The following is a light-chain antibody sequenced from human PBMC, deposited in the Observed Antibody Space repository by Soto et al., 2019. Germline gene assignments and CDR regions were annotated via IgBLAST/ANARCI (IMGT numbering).Light chain of an antibody. J-gene: IGKJ1*01. CDR3: QQHGSSPWT. CDR2: GAS. V-gene: IGKV3-20*01. CDR1: QSVSSSY. Sequence: EIVMTQSPATLSLSPGERAPLSCRARQSVSSSYLAWYQQRPGQAPRLLIYGASIRATGIPDRFSGSGSGTDFTLTISRLEPEDFAVYFCQQHGSSPWTFGQGTKVDIK.